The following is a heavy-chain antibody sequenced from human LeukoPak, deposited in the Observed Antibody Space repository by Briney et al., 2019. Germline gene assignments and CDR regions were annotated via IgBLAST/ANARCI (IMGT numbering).Heavy chain of an antibody. CDR3: ARHLAQRGYRHTPLYYFDY. V-gene: IGHV4-34*01. J-gene: IGHJ4*02. CDR1: GGSFSGYY. Sequence: SETLSLTCAVYGGSFSGYYWSWIRQPPGKGLEWIGEINHSGSTNYNPSLKSRVTISVDTSKNQFSLKLSSVTAADTAVYYCARHLAQRGYRHTPLYYFDYWGQGTLVTVSS. D-gene: IGHD5-18*01. CDR2: INHSGST.